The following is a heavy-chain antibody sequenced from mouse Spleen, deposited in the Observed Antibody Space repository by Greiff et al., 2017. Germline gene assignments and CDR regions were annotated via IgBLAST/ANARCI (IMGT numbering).Heavy chain of an antibody. CDR2: IDPENGDT. Sequence: VQLQQSGAELVRPGASVKLSCTASGFNIKDDYMHWVKQRPEQGLEWIGWIDPENGDTEYASKFQGKATITADTSSNTAYLQLSSLTSEDTAVYYCTRHYYGSSYGGYAMDYWGQGTSVTVSS. D-gene: IGHD1-1*01. CDR3: TRHYYGSSYGGYAMDY. CDR1: GFNIKDDY. J-gene: IGHJ4*01. V-gene: IGHV14-4*01.